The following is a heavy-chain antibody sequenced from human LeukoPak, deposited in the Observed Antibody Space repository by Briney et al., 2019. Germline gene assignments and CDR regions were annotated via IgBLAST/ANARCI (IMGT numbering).Heavy chain of an antibody. CDR1: GGSLSRYY. V-gene: IGHV4-59*01. CDR2: IYYSGST. CDR3: ATGDKKYYFDY. J-gene: IGHJ4*02. D-gene: IGHD3-10*01. Sequence: SETLSLTCTVSGGSLSRYYWSWIRQPPGKGLEWIGYIYYSGSTNHNPSLKSRFTISVDTSKNQFSLKLSSVTAADTAVYYCATGDKKYYFDYWGQGTLVTVSS.